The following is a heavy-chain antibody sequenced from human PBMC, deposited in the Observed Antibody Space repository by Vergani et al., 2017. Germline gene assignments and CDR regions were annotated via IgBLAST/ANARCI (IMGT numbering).Heavy chain of an antibody. CDR3: ARGTQGRRDIVVVVAATFFDY. Sequence: QVQLVESGGGVVQPGGSLRLSCAAPGFTFSSYGMHWVRQAPGKGLEWVAFIRYDGSNKYYADSVKGRFTISRDNSKNTLYLQMNSLRAEDTAVYYCARGTQGRRDIVVVVAATFFDYWGQGTLVTVSS. J-gene: IGHJ4*02. V-gene: IGHV3-30*02. CDR2: IRYDGSNK. CDR1: GFTFSSYG. D-gene: IGHD2-15*01.